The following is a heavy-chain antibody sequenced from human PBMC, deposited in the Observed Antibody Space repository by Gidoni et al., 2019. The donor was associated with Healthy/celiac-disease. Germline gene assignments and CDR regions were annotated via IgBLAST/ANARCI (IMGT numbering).Heavy chain of an antibody. D-gene: IGHD3-3*01. Sequence: EVQLVESGGGLVQPGGSLRLSCAASGFTVSSNYMSWVRQAPGKGLEWVSVIYSGGSTYYADSVKGRFTISRDNSKNTLYLQMNSLRAEDTAVYYCAGPPTYYDFWSGYERDYWYFDLWGRGTLVTVSS. J-gene: IGHJ2*01. V-gene: IGHV3-66*04. CDR2: IYSGGST. CDR3: AGPPTYYDFWSGYERDYWYFDL. CDR1: GFTVSSNY.